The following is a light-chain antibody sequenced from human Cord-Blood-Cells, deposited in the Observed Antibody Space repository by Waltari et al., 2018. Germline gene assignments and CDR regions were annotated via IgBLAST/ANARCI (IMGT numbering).Light chain of an antibody. Sequence: QSALTQPPPASGSPGQSVTISCPGTSSDVGGYNSVSWYQQHPGKAPKPMIYEVSKRPSGVPDRFSGSKSGNTDSLTVSALQAEDEADYYCSSYAGSNIVFGTGTKVTVL. V-gene: IGLV2-8*01. J-gene: IGLJ1*01. CDR3: SSYAGSNIV. CDR1: SSDVGGYNS. CDR2: EVS.